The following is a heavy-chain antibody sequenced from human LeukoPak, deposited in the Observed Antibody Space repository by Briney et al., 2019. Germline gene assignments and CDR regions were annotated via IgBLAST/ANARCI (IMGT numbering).Heavy chain of an antibody. Sequence: GGSLRLSCAASGFTVSSNYMSWVRQAPGKGLGWVSVIYSGGSTYYADSVKGRFTISRDNSKNTLYPQMNSLRAEDTAVYYCARDWVTGDHRNWGQGTLVTVSS. V-gene: IGHV3-66*02. J-gene: IGHJ4*02. CDR1: GFTVSSNY. CDR3: ARDWVTGDHRN. D-gene: IGHD7-27*01. CDR2: IYSGGST.